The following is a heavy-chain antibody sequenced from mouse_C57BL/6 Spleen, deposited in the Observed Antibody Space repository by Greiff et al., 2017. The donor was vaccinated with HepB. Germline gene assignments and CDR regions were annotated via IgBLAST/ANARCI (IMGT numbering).Heavy chain of an antibody. J-gene: IGHJ4*01. Sequence: EVHLVESGGGLVKPGGSLKLSCAASGFTFSDYGMHWVRQAPEKGLEWVAYISSGSSNIYYADTVKGRFTISRDNAKNTLFLQMTSLRSEDTAMYYCARGAAYYSNLYAMDYWGQGTSVTVSS. CDR2: ISSGSSNI. D-gene: IGHD2-5*01. V-gene: IGHV5-17*01. CDR1: GFTFSDYG. CDR3: ARGAAYYSNLYAMDY.